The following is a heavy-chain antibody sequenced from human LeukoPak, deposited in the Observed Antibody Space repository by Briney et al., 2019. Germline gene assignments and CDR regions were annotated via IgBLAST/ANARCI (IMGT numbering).Heavy chain of an antibody. CDR1: GFTFSSYG. D-gene: IGHD4-11*01. CDR3: TREDHSNYNY. CDR2: IKQDGGET. Sequence: SGGSLRLSCAASGFTFSSYGMHWVRQAPGKGLEWVASIKQDGGETFYVDSVKGRFTISRDNAKNSLYLQMNSLRAEDTAVYYCTREDHSNYNYWGQGTLVTVSS. J-gene: IGHJ4*02. V-gene: IGHV3-7*01.